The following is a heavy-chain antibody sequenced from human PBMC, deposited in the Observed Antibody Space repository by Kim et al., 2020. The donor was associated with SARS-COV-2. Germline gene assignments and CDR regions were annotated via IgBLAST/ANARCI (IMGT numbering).Heavy chain of an antibody. CDR3: ARINFGEDY. J-gene: IGHJ4*02. CDR1: GFIASNKY. V-gene: IGHV3-53*01. Sequence: GGSLRLSCAASGFIASNKYMSWVRQPPGRGLKWVSTLHSDGSAYYGDSVKGRFSISRDNSKNTLYLQLNTLRVEDTAVYYCARINFGEDYWGRGTLVTVSS. CDR2: LHSDGSA. D-gene: IGHD2-21*01.